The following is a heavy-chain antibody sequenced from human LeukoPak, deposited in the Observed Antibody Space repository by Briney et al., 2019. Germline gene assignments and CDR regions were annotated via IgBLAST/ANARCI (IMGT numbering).Heavy chain of an antibody. V-gene: IGHV1-2*02. D-gene: IGHD4/OR15-4a*01. CDR3: ARDHDYGPDY. Sequence: LWASVKVSCKASGYTFTVHYMHWLRQAPGQGLEWMGWIKPDSGATDFAQNFQGRVTMTSDTSINTAYMELSSLTSDDTAMYYCARDHDYGPDYWGQGTLVTVSA. J-gene: IGHJ4*02. CDR1: GYTFTVHY. CDR2: IKPDSGAT.